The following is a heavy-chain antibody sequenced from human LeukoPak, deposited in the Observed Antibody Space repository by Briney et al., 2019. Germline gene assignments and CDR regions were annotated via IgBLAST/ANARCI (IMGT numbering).Heavy chain of an antibody. CDR2: IRYDGRNK. J-gene: IGHJ4*02. V-gene: IGHV3-30*02. CDR1: GFIFSSYG. Sequence: GGSLRLSCAASGFIFSSYGMHWVRQAPGKGLEWVAFIRYDGRNKYYADSVKGRFTISRDNSKNTLYLQMNSLRAEDTAVYYCARDGSRGNLVTAPDYWGQGTLVTVSS. D-gene: IGHD2-21*02. CDR3: ARDGSRGNLVTAPDY.